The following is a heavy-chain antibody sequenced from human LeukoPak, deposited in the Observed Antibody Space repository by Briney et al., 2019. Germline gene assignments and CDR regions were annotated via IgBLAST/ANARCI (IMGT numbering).Heavy chain of an antibody. J-gene: IGHJ4*02. V-gene: IGHV3-30*18. D-gene: IGHD1-26*01. CDR2: ISYDRGDE. CDR1: GFTFSNYG. CDR3: AKGRVASGSYFDY. Sequence: GRSLRLSCAASGFTFSNYGMHWVRQAPGKGLEWVASISYDRGDEYNAASVKGRLTISRDNSKNTVYLQMNSLRAEDTAVYYCAKGRVASGSYFDYWGQGTLVTVSS.